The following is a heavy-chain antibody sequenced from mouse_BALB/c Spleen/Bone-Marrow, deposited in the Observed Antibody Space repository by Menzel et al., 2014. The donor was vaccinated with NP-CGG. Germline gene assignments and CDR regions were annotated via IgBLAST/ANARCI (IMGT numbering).Heavy chain of an antibody. CDR1: GFTFSRYG. Sequence: EVKLVESGGDLVKPGGSLKLSCAASGFTFSRYGMSWVRQTPDKRLEWVATISSGGSYTYYPDSVKGRFTISRDNAKNTLYLQMSSLKPEDTAMYYCARPTTVVATGGSFDYWGQGTTLTVSS. CDR3: ARPTTVVATGGSFDY. J-gene: IGHJ2*01. CDR2: ISSGGSYT. D-gene: IGHD1-1*01. V-gene: IGHV5-6*01.